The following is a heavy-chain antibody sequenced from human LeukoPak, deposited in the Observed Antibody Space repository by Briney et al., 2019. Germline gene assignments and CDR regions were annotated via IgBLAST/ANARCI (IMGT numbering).Heavy chain of an antibody. D-gene: IGHD4-23*01. Sequence: GVSLRLSCAASEFTFSNYAMSWVRQAPGKGLEWVSVISGSGGTTYSADSVKGRFTISRDNSKNTLDLQMNSLRAEDTAAYYCARERGSSGGNTNGYFDYWGQGALVTVSS. CDR1: EFTFSNYA. V-gene: IGHV3-23*01. CDR2: ISGSGGTT. J-gene: IGHJ4*02. CDR3: ARERGSSGGNTNGYFDY.